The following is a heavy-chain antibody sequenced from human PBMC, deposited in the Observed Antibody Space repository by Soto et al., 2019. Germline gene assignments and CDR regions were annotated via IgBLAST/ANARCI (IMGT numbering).Heavy chain of an antibody. J-gene: IGHJ4*02. V-gene: IGHV3-23*01. CDR2: LSGSGYST. D-gene: IGHD3-16*01. Sequence: EVQLLESGGGLVQPGGSLRLSCSASEFTFSDYGMSWVRQAPGMGLEWVSGLSGSGYSTYYADSVKGRFTISRDNSNYPLNRQITSLRAEDTSIYYCAKSTKGGHVGAHFDYWGQGVLVTVSS. CDR3: AKSTKGGHVGAHFDY. CDR1: EFTFSDYG.